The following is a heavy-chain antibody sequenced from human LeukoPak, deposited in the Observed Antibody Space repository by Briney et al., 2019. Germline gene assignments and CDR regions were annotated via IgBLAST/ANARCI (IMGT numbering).Heavy chain of an antibody. J-gene: IGHJ4*02. CDR1: GFTFRNSA. CDR3: AKRGVVIRVILVGFHKEAYYFES. V-gene: IGHV3-23*01. Sequence: GGSRRLSCAASGFTFRNSAMSWVRQSPGKGLEWVSTISGGGGSTYYADSVKGRFTISRDNPKNTLFLQMNSLRAEDTAVYFCAKRGVVIRVILVGFHKEAYYFESWGQGALVTVSS. CDR2: ISGGGGST. D-gene: IGHD3/OR15-3a*01.